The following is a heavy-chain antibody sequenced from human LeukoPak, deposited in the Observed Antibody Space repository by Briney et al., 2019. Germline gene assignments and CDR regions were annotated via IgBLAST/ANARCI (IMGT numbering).Heavy chain of an antibody. V-gene: IGHV3-20*04. J-gene: IGHJ5*02. D-gene: IGHD1-26*01. CDR2: INWNGGST. CDR3: TRPQNSGSYSWFDP. Sequence: PGGSLRLSCAASGFTFSSYSMNWVRQAPGKGLEWVSGINWNGGSTGYADSVKGRFTISRDNAKNSLYLQMNSLKTEDTAVYYCTRPQNSGSYSWFDPWGQGTLVTVSS. CDR1: GFTFSSYS.